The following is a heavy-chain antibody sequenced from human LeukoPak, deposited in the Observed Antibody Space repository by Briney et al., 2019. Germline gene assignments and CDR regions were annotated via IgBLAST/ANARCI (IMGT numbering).Heavy chain of an antibody. CDR1: VGSISSGDYY. Sequence: SETLSLTCTVSVGSISSGDYYWSWIRQPPGKGLEWIAYIYYSGSTYYNPSLKSRVTISVDTSKNQFSLKLSSVTAADTAVYYCARGDSSSWSFKIWGQGTLVTVSS. CDR2: IYYSGST. V-gene: IGHV4-30-4*01. J-gene: IGHJ4*02. D-gene: IGHD6-13*01. CDR3: ARGDSSSWSFKI.